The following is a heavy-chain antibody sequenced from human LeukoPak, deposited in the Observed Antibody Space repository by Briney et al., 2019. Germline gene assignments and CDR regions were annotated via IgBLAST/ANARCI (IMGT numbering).Heavy chain of an antibody. V-gene: IGHV1-2*02. Sequence: GASVKVSCKASGFTFTGFYMHWVRQAPGQGLEWMGWINPNSGGTNYAQKFQGRVTMTRDTSINTAYMELSRLRSDDTAVYYRARGGYSRSSEYYYGMDVWGQGTTVTVSS. D-gene: IGHD6-6*01. CDR3: ARGGYSRSSEYYYGMDV. J-gene: IGHJ6*02. CDR1: GFTFTGFY. CDR2: INPNSGGT.